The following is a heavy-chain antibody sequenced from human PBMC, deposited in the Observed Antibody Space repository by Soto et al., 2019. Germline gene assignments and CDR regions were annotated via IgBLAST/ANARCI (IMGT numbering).Heavy chain of an antibody. CDR3: ARGRAVPAAMRVFDY. V-gene: IGHV4-31*03. J-gene: IGHJ4*02. CDR1: GGSISSGGYY. Sequence: SETLSLTCTVSGGSISSGGYYWSWIRQHPGKGLEWIGYIYYSGSTYYSPSLKSRVTISVDTSKNQFSLKLSSVTAADTAVYYCARGRAVPAAMRVFDYWGQGTLVTVSS. CDR2: IYYSGST. D-gene: IGHD2-2*01.